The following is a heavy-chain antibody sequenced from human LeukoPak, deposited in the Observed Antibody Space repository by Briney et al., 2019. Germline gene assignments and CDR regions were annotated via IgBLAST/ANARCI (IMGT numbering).Heavy chain of an antibody. J-gene: IGHJ4*02. CDR1: GGSISSYY. CDR3: ARERVTTTSFDY. CDR2: IYYSGST. Sequence: SETLSLTCTVSGGSISSYYWSWIRQPPGKGLEWIGYIYYSGSTNYNPSLKSRVTMSVDTSKNQFSLRLNSVTAADTAVYYCARERVTTTSFDYWGQGVLVTVSS. V-gene: IGHV4-59*01. D-gene: IGHD2/OR15-2a*01.